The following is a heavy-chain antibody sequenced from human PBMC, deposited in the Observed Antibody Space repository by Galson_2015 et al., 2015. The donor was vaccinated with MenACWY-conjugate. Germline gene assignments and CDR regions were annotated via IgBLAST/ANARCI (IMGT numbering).Heavy chain of an antibody. CDR1: GFTFSSYS. V-gene: IGHV3-74*01. CDR2: IYNDGSDI. J-gene: IGHJ4*02. Sequence: SLRLSCAASGFTFSSYSMYWVRQAPGKGLVWVSRIYNDGSDITYADSVKGRFTISRDNAKNTLFVQMNSLRAEDTAVYYCARGGIGAFDYWAQGTLVTVSS. CDR3: ARGGIGAFDY. D-gene: IGHD3-16*01.